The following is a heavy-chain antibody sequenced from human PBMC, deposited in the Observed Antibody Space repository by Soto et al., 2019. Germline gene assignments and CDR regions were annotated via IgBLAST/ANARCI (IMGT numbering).Heavy chain of an antibody. J-gene: IGHJ3*02. CDR1: GFTFSSYS. CDR3: ARDYYGSGSYYLSDAFDI. V-gene: IGHV3-48*01. D-gene: IGHD3-10*01. Sequence: PGGSLRLSCAASGFTFSSYSMNWVRQAPGKGLEWVSYISSSSSTIYYADSVKGRFTISRDNAKNSLYLQMNSLRAEDTAVYYCARDYYGSGSYYLSDAFDIWGQGTMVTVSS. CDR2: ISSSSSTI.